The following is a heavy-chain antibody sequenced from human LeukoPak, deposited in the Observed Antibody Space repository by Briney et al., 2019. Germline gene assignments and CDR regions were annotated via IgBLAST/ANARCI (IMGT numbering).Heavy chain of an antibody. CDR1: GFTFSSYA. J-gene: IGHJ4*02. Sequence: LSGGSLRLSCAASGFTFSSYAMSWVRQAPGKGLEWVSAISGSGGSTYYADSVKGRFTISRDNSKNTLYLQMNSLRAEDTAVYYCAKLGGYDFWSGRILDYFDYWGQGTLVTVSS. D-gene: IGHD3-3*01. CDR2: ISGSGGST. CDR3: AKLGGYDFWSGRILDYFDY. V-gene: IGHV3-23*01.